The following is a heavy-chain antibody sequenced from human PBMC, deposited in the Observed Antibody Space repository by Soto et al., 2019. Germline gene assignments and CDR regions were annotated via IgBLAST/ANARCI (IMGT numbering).Heavy chain of an antibody. V-gene: IGHV4-59*12. CDR1: GGSISSYY. CDR3: ARRRGRFGELLSNWFDP. CDR2: IYYSGST. J-gene: IGHJ5*02. Sequence: SETLSLTCTVSGGSISSYYWSWIRQPPGKGLEWIGYIYYSGSTNYNTSLKSRVTISVDTSKNQFSLKLSSVTAADTAVYYCARRRGRFGELLSNWFDPWGQGTLVTVS. D-gene: IGHD3-10*01.